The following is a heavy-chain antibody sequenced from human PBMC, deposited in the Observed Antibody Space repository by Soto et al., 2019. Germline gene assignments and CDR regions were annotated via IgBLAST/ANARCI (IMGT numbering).Heavy chain of an antibody. CDR2: ISSTTNYI. CDR3: ARESEDLTSNFDY. V-gene: IGHV3-21*06. CDR1: GFTFTRYS. Sequence: EVQLVESGGGLAKPGWCLRLSCAASGFTFTRYSMNGVRQAPGKGLEWVSSISSTTNYIYYGDSMKGRFTISRDNAKNSLSLEVNSLLAEDTAVYYCARESEDLTSNFDYWGQGPLVTVSS. J-gene: IGHJ4*02.